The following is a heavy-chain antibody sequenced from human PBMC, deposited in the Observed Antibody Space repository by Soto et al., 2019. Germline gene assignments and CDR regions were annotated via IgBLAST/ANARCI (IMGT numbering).Heavy chain of an antibody. CDR2: IYYSGSS. CDR1: GYYISGSRSC. D-gene: IGHD3-3*01. Sequence: SETRSLARPVSGYYISGSRSCWAWLRQPPGKGLEWIGSIYYSGSSYYNPSLKSRVTIAVDTSKNEFSLKLSSVTAADTAVYYGARSPYYDFWSGAWFDPWGQGTPVTVSS. CDR3: ARSPYYDFWSGAWFDP. J-gene: IGHJ5*02. V-gene: IGHV4-39*01.